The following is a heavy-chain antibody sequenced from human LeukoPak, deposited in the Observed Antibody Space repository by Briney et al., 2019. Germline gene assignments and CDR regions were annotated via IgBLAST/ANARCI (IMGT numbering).Heavy chain of an antibody. CDR3: ARFKVTVTGIP. V-gene: IGHV3-74*01. J-gene: IGHJ5*02. CDR1: GFTFSDYW. D-gene: IGHD6-19*01. CDR2: INPDGSSA. Sequence: PGGSLRLSCAASGFTFSDYWMHWVRQAPGKGLVWVSRINPDGSSASYADSVKGRFTISRDNAKNTLYLQMNSLRAEDTAVYYCARFKVTVTGIPWGQGTLVTVSS.